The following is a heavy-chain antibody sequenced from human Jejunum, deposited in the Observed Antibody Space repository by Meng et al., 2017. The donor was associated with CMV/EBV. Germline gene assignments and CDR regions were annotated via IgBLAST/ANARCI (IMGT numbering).Heavy chain of an antibody. CDR2: ISANTGTP. J-gene: IGHJ5*02. CDR1: GYTFSTYT. V-gene: IGHV7-4-1*02. Sequence: QGQLVQFGSELKKPAASVKVSCKASGYTFSTYTINWVRQAHGRGLEWMGWISANTGTPTYTQGFTGRFVFSLDTSVSTAYLQISSLKAEDTAVYYCARGGNFDPWGQGTLVTVSS. D-gene: IGHD2/OR15-2a*01. CDR3: ARGGNFDP.